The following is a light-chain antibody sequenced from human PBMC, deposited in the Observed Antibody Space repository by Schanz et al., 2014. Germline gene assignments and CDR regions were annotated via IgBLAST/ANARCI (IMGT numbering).Light chain of an antibody. V-gene: IGKV3D-15*01. J-gene: IGKJ4*01. CDR3: QHYDSAPLT. CDR2: GAS. Sequence: EIVMTQSPATLSVSPGERGTLSCRASQTVSNNLAWYQQKPGQTPRLLIYGASTRATGIPDRFSGSGSGTDFTLTISRLEPEDFAVYYCQHYDSAPLTFGGGTRVEIK. CDR1: QTVSNN.